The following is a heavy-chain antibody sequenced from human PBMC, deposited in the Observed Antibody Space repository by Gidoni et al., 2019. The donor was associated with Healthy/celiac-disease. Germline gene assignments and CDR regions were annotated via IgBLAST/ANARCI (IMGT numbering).Heavy chain of an antibody. CDR1: GFTFSSYA. Sequence: QVQLVESGGGVVQPGRSLRLSCAASGFTFSSYARHWVRQAPGKGLEWVAVISYDGSNKYYADSVKGRFTISRDNSKNTLYLQMNSLRAEDTAVYYCARPVVVAATASRYYYYGMDVWGQGTTVTVSS. CDR3: ARPVVVAATASRYYYYGMDV. D-gene: IGHD2-15*01. J-gene: IGHJ6*02. V-gene: IGHV3-30-3*01. CDR2: ISYDGSNK.